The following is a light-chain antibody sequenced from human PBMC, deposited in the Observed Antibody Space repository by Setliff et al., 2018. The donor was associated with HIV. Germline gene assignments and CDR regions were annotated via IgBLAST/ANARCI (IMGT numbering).Light chain of an antibody. CDR3: SSYTGRSTFV. J-gene: IGLJ1*01. CDR1: SSDVGSYNY. Sequence: QSVLTQPASVSGSPGQSITISCTGISSDVGSYNYVSWYQEHPGNAPKLMIYDVSKRPSGVSNRFSGSKSGNTASLTISGLQAEDEADYHCSSYTGRSTFVFGTGTKVTVL. V-gene: IGLV2-14*01. CDR2: DVS.